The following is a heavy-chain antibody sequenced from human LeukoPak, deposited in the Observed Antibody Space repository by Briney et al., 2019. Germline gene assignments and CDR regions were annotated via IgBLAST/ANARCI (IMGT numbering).Heavy chain of an antibody. J-gene: IGHJ6*02. Sequence: PGGSLRLSCAASGFTFSSYGMHWVRQAPGKGLEWVADISYDGSNKYYADSVKGRFTISRDNSKNTLYLQMNSLRAEDTAVYYCAKDRNRQSSPKSPSYGMDVWGQGTTVTVSS. V-gene: IGHV3-30*18. CDR2: ISYDGSNK. CDR1: GFTFSSYG. CDR3: AKDRNRQSSPKSPSYGMDV. D-gene: IGHD3-10*01.